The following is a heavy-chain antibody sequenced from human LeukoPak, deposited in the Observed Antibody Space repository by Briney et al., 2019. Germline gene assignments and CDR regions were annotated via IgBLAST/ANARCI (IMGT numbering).Heavy chain of an antibody. D-gene: IGHD6-19*01. V-gene: IGHV3-23*01. J-gene: IGHJ4*02. CDR2: ISGSGGST. Sequence: GGSLRLSCAASGFTFSSDAMSWVRQAPGKGLEWVSAISGSGGSTYYADSVKGRFTISRDNSKNTLYLQMNSLRAEDTAVYYCARVGRGSGWYSNYFDYWGQGTLVTVSS. CDR1: GFTFSSDA. CDR3: ARVGRGSGWYSNYFDY.